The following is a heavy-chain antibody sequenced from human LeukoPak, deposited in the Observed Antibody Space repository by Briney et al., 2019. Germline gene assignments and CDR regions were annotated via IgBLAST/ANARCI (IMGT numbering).Heavy chain of an antibody. CDR3: AKENRPSIAARPIDY. CDR2: ISGSGGST. D-gene: IGHD6-6*01. V-gene: IGHV3-23*01. CDR1: GFTFNNYW. J-gene: IGHJ4*02. Sequence: GGSLRLSCVASGFTFNNYWMSWVRQAPGKGLEWVSAISGSGGSTYYADSVKGRSTISRDNSKNTLYLQMNSLRAEDTAVYYCAKENRPSIAARPIDYWGQGTLVTVSS.